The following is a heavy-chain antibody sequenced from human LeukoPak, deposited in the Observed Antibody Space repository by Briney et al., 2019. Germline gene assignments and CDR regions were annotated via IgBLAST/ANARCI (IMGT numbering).Heavy chain of an antibody. J-gene: IGHJ2*01. D-gene: IGHD4-17*01. Sequence: PGGSLRLSCAASGFTFSSYAMSWVRQAPGKGLEWVSAISGSGGSTYYADSVKGRFTISRDNSKNTLYLQMNSLRAEDTAVYYCAKDSYGDYGCWYFDLWGRGTLVTVSS. V-gene: IGHV3-23*01. CDR2: ISGSGGST. CDR1: GFTFSSYA. CDR3: AKDSYGDYGCWYFDL.